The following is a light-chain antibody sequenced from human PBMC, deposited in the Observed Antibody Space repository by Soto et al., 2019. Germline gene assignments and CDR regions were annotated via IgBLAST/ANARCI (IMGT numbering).Light chain of an antibody. V-gene: IGKV3-15*01. CDR2: VAS. J-gene: IGKJ5*01. CDR3: QQFNNWPHT. Sequence: EIVLTQSPATLSVSPGERATLSCRASQSVNQKLGWYQQKPGQAPRLLIYVASYRATGIPARFSGGGSGTEYTLTISNLQAEDFAVYYCQQFNNWPHTFGQGTRLEIK. CDR1: QSVNQK.